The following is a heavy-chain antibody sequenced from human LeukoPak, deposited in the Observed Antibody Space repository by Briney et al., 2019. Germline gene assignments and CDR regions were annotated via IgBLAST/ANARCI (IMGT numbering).Heavy chain of an antibody. CDR2: IYSSGTT. CDR1: GGSITGYY. CDR3: ARAEQLAIFDY. D-gene: IGHD6-6*01. J-gene: IGHJ4*01. Sequence: SETLSLTCTVSGGSITGYYWSWVRQPAGKGLEWIGRIYSSGTTNYSPSLKSRVTMSVDTSKNQFSLKLSSVTAADTAVYYCARAEQLAIFDYWGHGTLVTVSS. V-gene: IGHV4-4*07.